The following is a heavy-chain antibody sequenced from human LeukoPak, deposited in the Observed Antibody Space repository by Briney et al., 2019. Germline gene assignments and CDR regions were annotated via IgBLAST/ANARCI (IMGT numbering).Heavy chain of an antibody. J-gene: IGHJ4*02. Sequence: GSLRLSCAASGFTFSSYAMHWVRQPPGKGLEWIGEINHSGSTNYNPSLKSRVTISVDTSKNQFSLKLSSVTAADTAVYYCARAGTSGWYRYWGQGTLVTVSS. D-gene: IGHD6-19*01. CDR3: ARAGTSGWYRY. V-gene: IGHV4-34*01. CDR1: GFTFSSYA. CDR2: INHSGST.